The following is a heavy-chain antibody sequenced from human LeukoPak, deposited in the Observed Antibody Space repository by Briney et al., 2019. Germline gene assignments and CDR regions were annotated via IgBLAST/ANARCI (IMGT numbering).Heavy chain of an antibody. J-gene: IGHJ4*02. CDR1: GLTFSSYG. Sequence: GGSLRLSCAASGLTFSSYGMHWVRQAPGKGLEWVAVIWYDGSNKYYADSVKGRFTISRDNSKNTLYLQMNSLRAEDTAVYYCARDLGGTDRGVFDYWGQGTLVTVSS. V-gene: IGHV3-33*08. CDR3: ARDLGGTDRGVFDY. D-gene: IGHD3-16*01. CDR2: IWYDGSNK.